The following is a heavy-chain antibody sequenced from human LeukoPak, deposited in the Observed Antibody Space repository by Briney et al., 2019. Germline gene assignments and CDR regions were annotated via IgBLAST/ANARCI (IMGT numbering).Heavy chain of an antibody. V-gene: IGHV1-2*02. CDR1: GYTFTGYY. Sequence: ASVKVSCKASGYTFTGYYMHWVRQAPGQGLEWMGWINPNSGGTNYAQKLQGRVTMTTDTSTSTAYMELRSLRSDDTAVYYGARASCGDHDAFDIWGQGTMVTVSS. CDR2: INPNSGGT. J-gene: IGHJ3*02. CDR3: ARASCGDHDAFDI. D-gene: IGHD4-17*01.